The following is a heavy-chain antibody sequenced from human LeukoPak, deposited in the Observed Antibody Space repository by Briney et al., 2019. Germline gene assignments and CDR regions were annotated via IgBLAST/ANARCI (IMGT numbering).Heavy chain of an antibody. CDR1: GYTFTGYY. V-gene: IGHV1-2*02. CDR2: INPNSGGT. J-gene: IGHJ5*02. D-gene: IGHD2-8*01. CDR3: ARSCSSSCTNGVCYTLGDNWFDP. Sequence: ASVKVSCKASGYTFTGYYMHWVRQAPGQGLEWMGWINPNSGGTNYAQKFQGRVPMTRDTSISTAYMELSRLRSDDTAVYYCARSCSSSCTNGVCYTLGDNWFDPWGQGTLVTVSS.